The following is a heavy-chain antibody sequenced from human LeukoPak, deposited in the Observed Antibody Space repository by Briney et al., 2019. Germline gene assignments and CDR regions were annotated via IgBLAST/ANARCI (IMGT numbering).Heavy chain of an antibody. CDR2: ITGSGGGT. D-gene: IGHD3-9*01. J-gene: IGHJ4*02. V-gene: IGHV3-23*01. CDR1: GFTFSSYG. CDR3: AKWGDYDVLTGYYDPDY. Sequence: PGGSLRLSCAASGFTFSSYGMHWVRQAPGKGLEWVSAITGSGGGTYYADSVKGRFTISRDNSKNTLYLQMNSLRAEDTAVYYCAKWGDYDVLTGYYDPDYWGQGTLVTVSS.